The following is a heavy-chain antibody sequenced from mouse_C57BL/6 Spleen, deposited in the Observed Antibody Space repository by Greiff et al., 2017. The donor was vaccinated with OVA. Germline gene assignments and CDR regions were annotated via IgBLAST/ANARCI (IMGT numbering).Heavy chain of an antibody. CDR3: AREKGYDGSPFDY. V-gene: IGHV1-82*01. Sequence: VKLMESGPELVKPGASVKISCKASGYAFSSSWMNWVKQRPGKGLEWIGRIYPGDGDTNYNGKFKGKATLTAGKSSSTAYMQLSSLTSEDSAVYFCAREKGYDGSPFDYWGQGTTLTVSS. CDR2: IYPGDGDT. D-gene: IGHD2-3*01. J-gene: IGHJ2*01. CDR1: GYAFSSSW.